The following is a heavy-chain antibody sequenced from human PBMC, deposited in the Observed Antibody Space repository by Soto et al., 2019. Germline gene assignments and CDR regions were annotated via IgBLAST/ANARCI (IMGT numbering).Heavy chain of an antibody. J-gene: IGHJ4*02. Sequence: SETLSLPCTLSGGSVSSGSYFWTWIPQPPGKGLECIGYVIPGGSTNYKPSSKSRVTLSIDTSKNQFSLKLNSVTAADTAVYYCARDGSYYDSSGYNSVFDYWGQGTLVTVSS. CDR2: VIPGGST. D-gene: IGHD3-22*01. V-gene: IGHV4-61*01. CDR1: GGSVSSGSYF. CDR3: ARDGSYYDSSGYNSVFDY.